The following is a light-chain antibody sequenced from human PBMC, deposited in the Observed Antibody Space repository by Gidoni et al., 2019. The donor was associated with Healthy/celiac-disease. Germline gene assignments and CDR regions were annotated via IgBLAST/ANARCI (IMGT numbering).Light chain of an antibody. CDR3: SSYTSSSSYV. CDR1: SSDVGGYNY. CDR2: DVS. V-gene: IGLV2-14*03. J-gene: IGLJ1*01. Sequence: QSITISCTGTSSDVGGYNYVSWYQQHPGKAPKLMIYDVSNRPSGVSNRFSGSKSGNTASLTISGRQAEDEADYYCSSYTSSSSYVFGTGTKVTVL.